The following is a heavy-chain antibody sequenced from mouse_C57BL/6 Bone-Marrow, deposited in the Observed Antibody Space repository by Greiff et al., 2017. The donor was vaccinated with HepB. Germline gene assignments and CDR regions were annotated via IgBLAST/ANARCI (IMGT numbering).Heavy chain of an antibody. CDR1: GFTFSDYY. V-gene: IGHV5-16*01. D-gene: IGHD2-5*01. Sequence: DVQLVESEGGLVQPGRSMKLSCTASGFTFSDYYMAWVRQVPEKGLEWVANINYDGSSTYYLDSLKSRFIISRDNAKNILYLQMSSLKSEDTATYYWARSYSNYYAMDYWGQGTSVTVSS. CDR3: ARSYSNYYAMDY. J-gene: IGHJ4*01. CDR2: INYDGSST.